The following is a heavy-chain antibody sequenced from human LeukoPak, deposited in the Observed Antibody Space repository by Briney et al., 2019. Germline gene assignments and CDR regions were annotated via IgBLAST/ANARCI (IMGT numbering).Heavy chain of an antibody. J-gene: IGHJ4*02. Sequence: SETLSLTCTVSGDSIRNSRYSWGWIRQSPRKGQEWIGSLDYSGSTYYNPSLKSRVTMSVDTSKNQFSLRLSSVTAADTAVYYCARREALASPFDFWGQGTLVTVSS. CDR2: LDYSGST. V-gene: IGHV4-39*01. CDR3: ARREALASPFDF. D-gene: IGHD6-19*01. CDR1: GDSIRNSRYS.